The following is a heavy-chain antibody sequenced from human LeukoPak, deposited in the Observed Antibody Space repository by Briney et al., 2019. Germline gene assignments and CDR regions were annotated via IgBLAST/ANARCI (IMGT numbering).Heavy chain of an antibody. Sequence: PGGSLRLSCAASGFTFSSYSMNWVRQAPGKGLEWVSYVSSSSSTIYYADSVKGRFTISRDNAKNSLYLQMNSLRAEDTAVYYCASLGYCSSTSYYSHWFDPWGQGTLVTVSS. CDR1: GFTFSSYS. J-gene: IGHJ5*02. V-gene: IGHV3-48*01. CDR2: VSSSSSTI. CDR3: ASLGYCSSTSYYSHWFDP. D-gene: IGHD2-2*01.